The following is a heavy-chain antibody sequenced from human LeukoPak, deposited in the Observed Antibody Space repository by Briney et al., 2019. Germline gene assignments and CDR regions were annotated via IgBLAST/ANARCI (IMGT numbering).Heavy chain of an antibody. CDR2: IYYSGST. J-gene: IGHJ4*02. CDR1: GGSISSYY. CDR3: ARDLALERNRWNYFES. D-gene: IGHD3-3*01. Sequence: SETLSLTCTVSGGSISSYYWSWIRQPPGKGLEWIGYIYYSGSTNYNPSLKSRVTISVDTSKNQFSLKLSSVTAADTAVYYCARDLALERNRWNYFESWGQGTLVTVSS. V-gene: IGHV4-59*01.